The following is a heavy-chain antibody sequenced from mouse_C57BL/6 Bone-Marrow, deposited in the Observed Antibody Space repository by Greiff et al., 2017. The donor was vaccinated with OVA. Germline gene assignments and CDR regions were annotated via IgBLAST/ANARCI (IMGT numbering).Heavy chain of an antibody. Sequence: DVKLVESEGGLVQPGSSMKLSCTASGFTFSDYYMAWVRQVPEKGLEWVANINYDGSSTYYLDSLKSRFILSRDNAKNILYLQMSSLTSEDTATYYYARVEDYAMDYWGQGTSVTVSS. CDR1: GFTFSDYY. V-gene: IGHV5-16*01. CDR3: ARVEDYAMDY. CDR2: INYDGSST. J-gene: IGHJ4*01.